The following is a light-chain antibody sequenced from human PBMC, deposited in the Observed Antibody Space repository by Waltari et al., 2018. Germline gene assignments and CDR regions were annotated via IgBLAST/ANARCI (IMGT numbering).Light chain of an antibody. V-gene: IGKV1-39*01. Sequence: DIQMTQSPSSLSASVGDRVTITCRASQSISSYLNWYQQKPGKAPKPLVYVASSLQSGVPSRFSGSGSGTDFTLTISSLQSEDFATYYCQQTSSTPPYTFGQGTKLEIK. CDR1: QSISSY. J-gene: IGKJ2*01. CDR3: QQTSSTPPYT. CDR2: VAS.